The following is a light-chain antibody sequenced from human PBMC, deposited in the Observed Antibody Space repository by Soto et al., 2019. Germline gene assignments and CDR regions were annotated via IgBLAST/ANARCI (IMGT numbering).Light chain of an antibody. V-gene: IGLV3-21*04. CDR2: YDS. J-gene: IGLJ2*01. Sequence: SYELTQPPSVSVAPGKTARITCGGNNIGSKSVHWYQQKPGQAPVLVIYYDSDRPSGIPERFSGSNSGNTATLTISRVEAGDEADYYWQVWDSSSDHVVFGGGTKLTFL. CDR3: QVWDSSSDHVV. CDR1: NIGSKS.